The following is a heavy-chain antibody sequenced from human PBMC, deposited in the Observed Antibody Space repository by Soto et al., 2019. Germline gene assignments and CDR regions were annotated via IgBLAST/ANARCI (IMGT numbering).Heavy chain of an antibody. CDR3: ARWGYGVGFDY. CDR2: INHSGST. CDR1: GGSFSGYY. V-gene: IGHV4-34*01. J-gene: IGHJ4*02. Sequence: QVQLQQWGAGLLKPSETLSLTCAVYGGSFSGYYWSWIRQPPGKGLEWIGEINHSGSTNYNPSLKSRVTISVDTSKNQFSLKLSSVTAADTAVYYCARWGYGVGFDYWGQGTLVTVSS. D-gene: IGHD4-17*01.